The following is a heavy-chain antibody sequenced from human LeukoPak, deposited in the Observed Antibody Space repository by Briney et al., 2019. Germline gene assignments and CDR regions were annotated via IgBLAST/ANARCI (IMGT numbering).Heavy chain of an antibody. CDR1: GGSFSGYY. CDR3: ARGPRYYDILTGYYIGPSFDY. J-gene: IGHJ4*02. CDR2: INHSGST. D-gene: IGHD3-9*01. Sequence: SETLSLTCAVYGGSFSGYYWSWIRQPPGKGLDWIGEINHSGSTNYNPSLKSRGTISVDTSKNQFSVKLSSVTAADTAVYYCARGPRYYDILTGYYIGPSFDYWGQGTLVTVSS. V-gene: IGHV4-34*01.